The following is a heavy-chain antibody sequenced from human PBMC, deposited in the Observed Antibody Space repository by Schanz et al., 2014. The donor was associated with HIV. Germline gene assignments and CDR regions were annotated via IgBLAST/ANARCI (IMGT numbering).Heavy chain of an antibody. CDR1: GSFGGTW. CDR3: ARATTDNFHPTYYFDS. D-gene: IGHD5-12*01. CDR2: INHNGDP. J-gene: IGHJ4*02. Sequence: QVQLQQWGAGLLKPSETLSLTCAVYGSFGGTWWNWLRQPPGKGLEWIGDINHNGDPRYNASLTTRVALSLDSPKRLFSMKLKSVTAADTDVYFCARATTDNFHPTYYFDSWGQGTLVTVSS. V-gene: IGHV4-34*01.